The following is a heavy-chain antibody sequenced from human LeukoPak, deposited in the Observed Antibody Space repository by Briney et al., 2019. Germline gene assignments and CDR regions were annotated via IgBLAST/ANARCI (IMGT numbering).Heavy chain of an antibody. J-gene: IGHJ3*02. CDR3: ARVSSSWDAFDI. V-gene: IGHV3-21*01. Sequence: GGSLRLSCAASGFTFSSYSMNWVRQAPGKGLEWVSSISSSSSYIYYADSVKGRFTISRDNAKNSLYLQMNSLRAEDTAVYYCARVSSSWDAFDIWGQGTMVTVSS. D-gene: IGHD6-13*01. CDR2: ISSSSSYI. CDR1: GFTFSSYS.